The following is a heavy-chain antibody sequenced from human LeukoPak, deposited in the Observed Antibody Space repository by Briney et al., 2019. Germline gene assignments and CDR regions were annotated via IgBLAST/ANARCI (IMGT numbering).Heavy chain of an antibody. D-gene: IGHD6-19*01. Sequence: GGSLRLSCAASGFTFSDYYMSWIRQAPGKGLEWVSYISSGGRTIYYADSVKGRFTMSRDNAKNSLYLQMNSLRAEDTAVYYCARGTVAGTYYYYYYYMDVWGKGTTVTVSS. CDR3: ARGTVAGTYYYYYYYMDV. V-gene: IGHV3-11*04. CDR2: ISSGGRTI. J-gene: IGHJ6*03. CDR1: GFTFSDYY.